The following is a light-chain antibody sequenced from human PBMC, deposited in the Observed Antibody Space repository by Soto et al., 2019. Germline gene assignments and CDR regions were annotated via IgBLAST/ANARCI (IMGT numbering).Light chain of an antibody. J-gene: IGKJ4*01. CDR2: DAS. CDR3: QQRSNWPLLT. CDR1: QGVSNS. Sequence: EIVLTQSPATLSLSPGERATLSCRASQGVSNSLAWYQQKPGQAPRLLIYDASNRATGIPARFSGSESGTDFTLTISSLEPEDFAVYYCQQRSNWPLLTFGGGTKVEIK. V-gene: IGKV3-11*01.